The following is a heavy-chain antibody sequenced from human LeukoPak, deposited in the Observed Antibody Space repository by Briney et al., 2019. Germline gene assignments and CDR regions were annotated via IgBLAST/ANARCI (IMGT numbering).Heavy chain of an antibody. D-gene: IGHD4-17*01. J-gene: IGHJ6*02. CDR3: ARAPDYVPYGMDV. V-gene: IGHV3-33*01. CDR1: GFTFSSYG. CDR2: IWYDGSNK. Sequence: QTGGSLRLSCAASGFTFSSYGMHWVRQAPGKGLEWVAVIWYDGSNKYYADSVKGRFTISRDNSKNTLYLQMNSLRAEDTAVYYCARAPDYVPYGMDVWGQGTTVTVSS.